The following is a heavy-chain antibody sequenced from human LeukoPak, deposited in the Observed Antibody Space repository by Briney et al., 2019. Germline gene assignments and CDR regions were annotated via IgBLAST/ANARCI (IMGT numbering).Heavy chain of an antibody. CDR1: GYSFSSYW. Sequence: ESPKISCKGSGYSFSSYWITWVRQMPGKGLEWMGRIDPSDSYIKYSPSFQGHVTFSVDKSISTAYLQWSSLKASDTAIYYCGRRSYDRSGYLNWFDPWGQGTLVSVSS. CDR2: IDPSDSYI. CDR3: GRRSYDRSGYLNWFDP. D-gene: IGHD3-22*01. J-gene: IGHJ5*02. V-gene: IGHV5-10-1*01.